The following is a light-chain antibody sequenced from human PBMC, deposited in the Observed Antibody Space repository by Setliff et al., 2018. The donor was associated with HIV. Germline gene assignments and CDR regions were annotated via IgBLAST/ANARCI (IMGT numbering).Light chain of an antibody. V-gene: IGLV2-18*02. CDR2: EVN. Sequence: QSALTQPPSVSGSPGQSVTISCTGTSSDVGSCDCVSWYQQFPGTAPKLLLYEVNYRPSGVPARFSGSKSGNTASLTISGLQTEDEAEYYCCSYASTGSFVFGTGTKVTVL. CDR3: CSYASTGSFV. J-gene: IGLJ1*01. CDR1: SSDVGSCDC.